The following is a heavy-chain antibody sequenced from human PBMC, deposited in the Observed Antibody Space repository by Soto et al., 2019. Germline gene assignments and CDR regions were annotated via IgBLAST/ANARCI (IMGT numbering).Heavy chain of an antibody. V-gene: IGHV4-34*01. Sequence: SETLSRTCAVYGGSFSGYYWSWIRQPPGKGLEWIGEINHSGSTNYNPSLKSRVTISVDTSKNQFSLKLSSVTAADTAVYYCATRGGRSGSAYSWYKPWGQGTLVTVSS. J-gene: IGHJ5*02. CDR1: GGSFSGYY. D-gene: IGHD6-19*01. CDR2: INHSGST. CDR3: ATRGGRSGSAYSWYKP.